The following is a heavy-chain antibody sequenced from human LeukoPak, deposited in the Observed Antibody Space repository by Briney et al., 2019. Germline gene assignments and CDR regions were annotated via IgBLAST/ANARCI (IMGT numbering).Heavy chain of an antibody. J-gene: IGHJ4*02. V-gene: IGHV5-51*01. Sequence: GESLKISCKGSGYSFTSYWIGWVRQMPGKGLEWMGIIYPGDSDTRYSPSFQGQVTISADKSISTAYLQWSSLKASDTAMYYCGRQNWNDVDYFDYWGQGTLVTVSS. CDR1: GYSFTSYW. CDR2: IYPGDSDT. D-gene: IGHD1-1*01. CDR3: GRQNWNDVDYFDY.